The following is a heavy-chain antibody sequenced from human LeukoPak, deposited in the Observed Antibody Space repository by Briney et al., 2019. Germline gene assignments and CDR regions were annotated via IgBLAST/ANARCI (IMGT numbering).Heavy chain of an antibody. CDR2: ISSSGSTI. D-gene: IGHD3-10*02. Sequence: PGGSLRLSCAASGFTLRGYGMNWVRQAPGKGLEWVSYISSSGSTIYYADSVKGRFTISRDNAENSLYLQMNSLRAEDTAVYYCAELGITMIGGVWGKGTTVTISS. J-gene: IGHJ6*04. V-gene: IGHV3-48*04. CDR3: AELGITMIGGV. CDR1: GFTLRGYG.